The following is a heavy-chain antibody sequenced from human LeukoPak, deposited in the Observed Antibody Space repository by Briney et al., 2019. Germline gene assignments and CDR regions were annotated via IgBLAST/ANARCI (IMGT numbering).Heavy chain of an antibody. CDR3: ATLPVRAGSSWQEASAG. V-gene: IGHV4-34*01. CDR2: INHSGST. Sequence: SETLSLTCAVYGGSFSGYYWSWIRQPPGKGLEWIGEINHSGSTNYNPSLKSRVTISVDTSKNQFSLKLSSVTAADTAVYYCATLPVRAGSSWQEASAGWGQGTLVTVSS. J-gene: IGHJ4*02. D-gene: IGHD6-13*01. CDR1: GGSFSGYY.